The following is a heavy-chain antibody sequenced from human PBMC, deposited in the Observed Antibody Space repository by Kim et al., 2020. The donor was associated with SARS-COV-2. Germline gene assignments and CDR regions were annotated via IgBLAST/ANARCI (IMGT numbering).Heavy chain of an antibody. V-gene: IGHV3-23*01. Sequence: AKAVKGRFTISRDSSKNTLFLQMNSRTAEDTAVYYCAKRHTSAAPQYFDYWGQGTLVTVSS. CDR3: AKRHTSAAPQYFDY. D-gene: IGHD2-2*01. J-gene: IGHJ4*02.